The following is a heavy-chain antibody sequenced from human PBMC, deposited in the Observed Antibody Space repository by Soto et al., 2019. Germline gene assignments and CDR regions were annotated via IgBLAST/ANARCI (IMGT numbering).Heavy chain of an antibody. CDR3: ARGLEIAAADLSYYYGMDV. J-gene: IGHJ6*02. D-gene: IGHD6-13*01. CDR2: IYYSGST. Sequence: SETLSLTCTVSGGSISSYYWSWIRQPPGKGLEWIGYIYYSGSTNYNPSLKSRVTISVDTSKNQFSLKLSSVTAADTAVYYCARGLEIAAADLSYYYGMDVWGQGTTVTVSS. CDR1: GGSISSYY. V-gene: IGHV4-59*01.